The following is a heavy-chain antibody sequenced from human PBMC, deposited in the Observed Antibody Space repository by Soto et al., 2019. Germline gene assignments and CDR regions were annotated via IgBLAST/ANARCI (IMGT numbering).Heavy chain of an antibody. J-gene: IGHJ4*02. Sequence: PSETLSLTCTVSGASINNGDYYWIWIRQTPEKGLEWVGYIYVTGTTYYNPSLKTRLAISIDRSKSQFSLRLTSVTAADTAVYYCARLYWSYYASSGYLDQWGQGTLVTVSS. CDR1: GASINNGDYY. D-gene: IGHD3-22*01. V-gene: IGHV4-30-4*01. CDR2: IYVTGTT. CDR3: ARLYWSYYASSGYLDQ.